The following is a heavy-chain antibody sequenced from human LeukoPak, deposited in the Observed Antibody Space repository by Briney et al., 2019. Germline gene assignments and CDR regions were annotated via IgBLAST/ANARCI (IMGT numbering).Heavy chain of an antibody. CDR1: GGSISSYY. V-gene: IGHV4-59*01. CDR3: ARGRGIAVAGTLDY. D-gene: IGHD6-19*01. Sequence: SETLSLTCTVSGGSISSYYWSWIRQPPGKGLEWIGYIYYSGSTNYNPSLKSRVTISVDTSKNQFSLKLSSVTAADTAVYYCARGRGIAVAGTLDYWGQGTLVTVSS. CDR2: IYYSGST. J-gene: IGHJ4*02.